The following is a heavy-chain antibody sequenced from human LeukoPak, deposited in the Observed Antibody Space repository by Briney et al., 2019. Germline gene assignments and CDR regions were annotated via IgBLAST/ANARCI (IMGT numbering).Heavy chain of an antibody. D-gene: IGHD5-24*01. J-gene: IGHJ3*02. Sequence: SETLSLTCTVSGGSISSGSYYWSWIRQPAGKGLEWIGRIYTSGSTNYNPSLKSRVTISVDTSKNPFSLKLSSVTAADTAVYYCARAERWLQLNAFDIWGQGTMVTVSS. CDR1: GGSISSGSYY. CDR3: ARAERWLQLNAFDI. CDR2: IYTSGST. V-gene: IGHV4-61*02.